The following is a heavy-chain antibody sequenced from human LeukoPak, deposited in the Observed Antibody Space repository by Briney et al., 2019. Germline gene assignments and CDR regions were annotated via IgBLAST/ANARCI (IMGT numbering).Heavy chain of an antibody. J-gene: IGHJ6*04. V-gene: IGHV3-74*01. CDR3: AELGITMIGGV. D-gene: IGHD3-10*02. CDR2: INSDGINT. Sequence: GGSLRLSCAASGFTFSNYWMHWVRQAPGKGLVWVSRINSDGINTSYADSVKGRFTISRDNAKNSLYLQMSSLRAEDTAVYYCAELGITMIGGVWGKGTTVTISS. CDR1: GFTFSNYW.